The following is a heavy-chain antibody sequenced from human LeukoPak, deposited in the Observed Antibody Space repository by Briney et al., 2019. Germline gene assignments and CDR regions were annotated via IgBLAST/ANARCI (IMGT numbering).Heavy chain of an antibody. D-gene: IGHD6-13*01. Sequence: PGGSLRLSCAASGFSFSNYGMNWVRQAPGKGLEWVSSISSSGSYIYYADSVKGRFTISRDNAKNSLYLQMSSLRAEDTAVYYCARVMAAAGTFYFDYWGQGTLVTVSS. V-gene: IGHV3-21*01. CDR3: ARVMAAAGTFYFDY. J-gene: IGHJ4*02. CDR1: GFSFSNYG. CDR2: ISSSGSYI.